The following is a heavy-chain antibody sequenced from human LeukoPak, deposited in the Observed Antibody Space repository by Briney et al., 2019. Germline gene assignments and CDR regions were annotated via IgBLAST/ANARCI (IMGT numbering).Heavy chain of an antibody. CDR2: IYYSGNT. CDR3: AREGHEYYFDY. V-gene: IGHV4-59*01. CDR1: GGSISSYY. Sequence: PSETLSLTCTVSGGSISSYYWSWIRQPPGKGLEWIGYIYYSGNTNYNPSLKSRVTISVDTSKNQFSLKLSSVTAADTAVYYCAREGHEYYFDYWGQGTLVTVSS. J-gene: IGHJ4*02.